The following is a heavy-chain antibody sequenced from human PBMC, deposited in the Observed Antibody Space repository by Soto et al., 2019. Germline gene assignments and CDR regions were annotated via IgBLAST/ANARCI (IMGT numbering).Heavy chain of an antibody. CDR1: GFTFSNSA. V-gene: IGHV3-23*01. CDR2: MSGSSSTT. D-gene: IGHD1-7*01. Sequence: EVQLLESGGGLVQPGGSLRLSCAASGFTFSNSAMGWVRQGPGKGLEWVSSMSGSSSTTYYADSVRGRFTISRDRSKNTLYLQMSSLRAEDTALYYCAKNQERELPRVIDFWGQGTLVTVSS. CDR3: AKNQERELPRVIDF. J-gene: IGHJ4*02.